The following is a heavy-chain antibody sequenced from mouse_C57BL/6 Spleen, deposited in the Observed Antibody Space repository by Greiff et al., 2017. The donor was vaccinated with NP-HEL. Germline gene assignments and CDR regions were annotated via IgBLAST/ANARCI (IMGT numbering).Heavy chain of an antibody. V-gene: IGHV1-52*01. D-gene: IGHD2-5*01. CDR3: ARPYSNYPYYFDD. CDR2: IDPSDSET. Sequence: VQLQQPGAELVRPGSSVKLSCKASGYTFTSYWMHWVKQRPIQGLEWIGNIDPSDSETHSNQKFKDKATLTVDKSSSTAYMQLSSLTSEDSAVYYCARPYSNYPYYFDDWGQGTTLTVSS. CDR1: GYTFTSYW. J-gene: IGHJ2*01.